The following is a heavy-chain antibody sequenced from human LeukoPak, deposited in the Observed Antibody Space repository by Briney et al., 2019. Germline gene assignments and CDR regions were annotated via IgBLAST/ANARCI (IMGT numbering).Heavy chain of an antibody. Sequence: GASVKVSCKASGYTFTSYGISWVRQAPGQGLEWMGWISAYNGNTNYAQKLQGRVTMTTDTSTSTAYMELRSLRSDDTAVYYCARDSIIDSSGYDDAFDIWGQGTMVTVSS. D-gene: IGHD3-22*01. CDR3: ARDSIIDSSGYDDAFDI. CDR2: ISAYNGNT. J-gene: IGHJ3*02. CDR1: GYTFTSYG. V-gene: IGHV1-18*01.